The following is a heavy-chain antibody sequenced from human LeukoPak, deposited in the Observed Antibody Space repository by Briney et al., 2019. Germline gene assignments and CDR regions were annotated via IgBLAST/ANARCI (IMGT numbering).Heavy chain of an antibody. D-gene: IGHD1-26*01. CDR1: GFTLSSYG. J-gene: IGHJ4*02. V-gene: IGHV3-30*02. Sequence: GGSLRLSCAASGFTLSSYGIHWVRQAPGQGLEWVAFIRYNGGNKSYADSVKGRFTISRDNSTNTLYLQMNSLRAEDTAVYYCAKDQSGTYYTFDYWGQGTLVTVSS. CDR2: IRYNGGNK. CDR3: AKDQSGTYYTFDY.